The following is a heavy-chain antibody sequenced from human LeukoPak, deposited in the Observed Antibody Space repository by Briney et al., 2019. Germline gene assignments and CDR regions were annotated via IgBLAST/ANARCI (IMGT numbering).Heavy chain of an antibody. D-gene: IGHD2-15*01. CDR1: GFTFNSHG. Sequence: GGSLRLSCAAFGFTFNSHGMHWVRQAPGKGLEWVAVISDDGNNEKYADSVKGRFTVSRDNSRNTLYLQMNSLRAEDTAVYYCAKGCAGGGSCYILDYWGQGTLVTVSA. CDR3: AKGCAGGGSCYILDY. J-gene: IGHJ4*02. CDR2: ISDDGNNE. V-gene: IGHV3-30*18.